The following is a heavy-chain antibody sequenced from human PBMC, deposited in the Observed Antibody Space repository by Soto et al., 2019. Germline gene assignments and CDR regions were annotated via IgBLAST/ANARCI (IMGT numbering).Heavy chain of an antibody. CDR3: ARDNWSCDYKWFDS. CDR1: GFTFSDYY. Sequence: GGSLRLSCAASGFTFSDYYMSWIRQAPGKGLEWVSYISSSGSTIYYADSVKGRFTISRDYSKNTADLQMNSLRNEETAVYYCARDNWSCDYKWFDSWGPGTLVTVSS. D-gene: IGHD3-3*01. V-gene: IGHV3-11*04. J-gene: IGHJ5*01. CDR2: ISSSGSTI.